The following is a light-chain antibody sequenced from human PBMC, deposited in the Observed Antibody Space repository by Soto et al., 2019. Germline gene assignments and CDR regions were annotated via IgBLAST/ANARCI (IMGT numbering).Light chain of an antibody. J-gene: IGKJ1*01. CDR2: GAS. CDR3: QNYGSNSWT. Sequence: EIVSTQSPGTLSLSPGERATLSCMASQSVSSSYLAWYQPKFGQATRLLIYGASSRATGIPDRVSGSGSGTYFTVTISRLDLEEFAVYYCQNYGSNSWTFCKGTKVEIK. CDR1: QSVSSSY. V-gene: IGKV3-20*01.